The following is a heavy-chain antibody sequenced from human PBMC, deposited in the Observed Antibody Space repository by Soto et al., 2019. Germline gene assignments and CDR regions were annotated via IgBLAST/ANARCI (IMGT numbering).Heavy chain of an antibody. CDR3: ASRDPGTSVDY. Sequence: SETLSLTCAVSGGSFTSNNWWTWVRQPPGQGLEWIGEIYRTGSTNYNPSLKSRVTISLDKSENQFSLKVTSLTSADTAVYYCASRDPGTSVDYWGQGTLVTVSS. CDR1: GGSFTSNNW. D-gene: IGHD1-7*01. V-gene: IGHV4-4*02. CDR2: IYRTGST. J-gene: IGHJ4*02.